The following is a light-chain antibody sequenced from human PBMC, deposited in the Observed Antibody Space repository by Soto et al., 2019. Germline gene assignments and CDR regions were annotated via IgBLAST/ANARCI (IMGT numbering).Light chain of an antibody. CDR3: SSYTSSSTLYV. V-gene: IGLV2-14*01. J-gene: IGLJ1*01. Sequence: QSVLTQPASVSGSPGQSITLSCTGTSSDVGGYNYVSWYQQHPGKAPKLLIYEVSNRPSGVSNRFSGSKSGNTASLTISGLQAEDEADYYCSSYTSSSTLYVFGTGTKLTVL. CDR1: SSDVGGYNY. CDR2: EVS.